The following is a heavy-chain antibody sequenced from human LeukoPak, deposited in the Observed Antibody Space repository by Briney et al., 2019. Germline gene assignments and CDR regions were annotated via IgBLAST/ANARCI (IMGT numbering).Heavy chain of an antibody. D-gene: IGHD3-10*01. V-gene: IGHV4-4*07. Sequence: SETLSLTCTVSGGSTINYFRSWIRQPAGKGLEWIGHIYTSGTTHYNPSLKNRVTISLDTSKSQFSLQLNSVTAADTAAYYCARAEGSGSGAYTLDYWGQGILVTVSS. CDR3: ARAEGSGSGAYTLDY. J-gene: IGHJ4*02. CDR1: GGSTINYF. CDR2: IYTSGTT.